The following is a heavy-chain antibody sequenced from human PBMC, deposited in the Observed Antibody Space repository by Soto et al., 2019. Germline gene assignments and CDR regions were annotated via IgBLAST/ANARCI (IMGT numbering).Heavy chain of an antibody. D-gene: IGHD7-27*01. J-gene: IGHJ4*02. CDR3: ARTSVYWGSRGLVNY. CDR2: LYLDDDK. Sequence: QITLKESGPTLVKPTQTLTLTCTFSGFSLSTSGVGVGWIRQPPGKALEWLAFLYLDDDKRYSPSLKSRLTITKYPSKTQVLPKMTNVEPVATATYYGARTSVYWGSRGLVNYWGQATLLTVAS. CDR1: GFSLSTSGVG. V-gene: IGHV2-5*02.